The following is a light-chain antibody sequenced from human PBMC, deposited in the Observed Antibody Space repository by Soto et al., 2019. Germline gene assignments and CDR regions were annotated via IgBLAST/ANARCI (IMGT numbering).Light chain of an antibody. CDR2: EGS. CDR1: SSDVGSYNL. CDR3: CSYAGSSTFVV. J-gene: IGLJ2*01. V-gene: IGLV2-23*03. Sequence: QSALTQPASVSGSPGQSITISCTGTSSDVGSYNLVSWYQQHPGKAPKLMIYEGSKRPSGVSNRFSGSKSGNTASLTISGLQAEDEADYYCCSYAGSSTFVVVGGGTKAHRP.